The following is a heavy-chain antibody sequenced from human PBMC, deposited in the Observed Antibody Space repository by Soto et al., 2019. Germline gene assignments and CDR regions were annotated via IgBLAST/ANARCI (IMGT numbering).Heavy chain of an antibody. CDR1: GGSISSYY. J-gene: IGHJ5*02. V-gene: IGHV4-59*08. CDR2: IYDSGST. Sequence: SETLSLTCTVSGGSISSYYWSWIRQPPGKGLEWIGYIYDSGSTNYHPSLKRRGTISLVTSKNQFSLKLSYVTAADTTVYYCARLGDFWSGYHEDEVLFAFDPWGQGTLVTVSS. D-gene: IGHD3-3*01. CDR3: ARLGDFWSGYHEDEVLFAFDP.